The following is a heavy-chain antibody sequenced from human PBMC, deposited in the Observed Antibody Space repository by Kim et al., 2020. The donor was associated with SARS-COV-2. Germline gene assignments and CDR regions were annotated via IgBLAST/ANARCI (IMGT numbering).Heavy chain of an antibody. CDR3: ARAGQWDLPPPYFFVL. J-gene: IGHJ4*01. CDR1: GFIFSDYT. Sequence: GGSLRLSCAASGFIFSDYTMNWVRQAPGKGLEWVSTISRAGTHRFYADSVRGRVTISRDNAKRSLYLEMNSLRVDDTALYYCARAGQWDLPPPYFFVLWGQGTPVSVSS. CDR2: ISRAGTHR. V-gene: IGHV3-21*01. D-gene: IGHD1-26*01.